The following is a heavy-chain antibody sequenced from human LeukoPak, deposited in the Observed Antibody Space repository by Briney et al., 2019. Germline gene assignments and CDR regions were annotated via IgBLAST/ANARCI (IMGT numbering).Heavy chain of an antibody. Sequence: PGRSLRPSCAASGFTFSIYSMSWVRQAPGKWLEWVSAISGVGGSTYYAGSVKGRFTISRDNSKNTLYLQMNSLRAEDTAVYYCAKVGTSREQQLVRVIRGPYYFDYWGQGTLVTVSS. CDR2: ISGVGGST. J-gene: IGHJ4*02. V-gene: IGHV3-23*01. D-gene: IGHD6-13*01. CDR1: GFTFSIYS. CDR3: AKVGTSREQQLVRVIRGPYYFDY.